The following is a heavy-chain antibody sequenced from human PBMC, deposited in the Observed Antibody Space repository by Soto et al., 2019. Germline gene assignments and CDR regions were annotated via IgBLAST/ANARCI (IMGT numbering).Heavy chain of an antibody. Sequence: GGSLRLSCAASGFTFSSYWMSWVRQAPGKGLEWVANIKQDGSEKYYVDSVKGRFTISRDNAKNSLYLQMNSLRAEDTAVYYCARDLPDIVVVPAARATYYYYYGMDVWGQGTTVTVSS. J-gene: IGHJ6*02. CDR1: GFTFSSYW. CDR3: ARDLPDIVVVPAARATYYYYYGMDV. V-gene: IGHV3-7*05. CDR2: IKQDGSEK. D-gene: IGHD2-2*01.